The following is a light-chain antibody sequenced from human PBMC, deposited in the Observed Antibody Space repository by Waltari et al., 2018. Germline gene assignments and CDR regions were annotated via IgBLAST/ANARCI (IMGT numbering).Light chain of an antibody. CDR1: SGINVGSYR. CDR3: MIWHNNAVV. Sequence: QAVLTQPSSLSASPGASASLTCTLRSGINVGSYRIYWYQQKPGSPPQYLLRYKSDSDKPQDSGVPRRFSGSKDASANAGILLISGLQSEDEADYYCMIWHNNAVVFGGGTTLTVL. CDR2: YKSDSDK. J-gene: IGLJ2*01. V-gene: IGLV5-45*03.